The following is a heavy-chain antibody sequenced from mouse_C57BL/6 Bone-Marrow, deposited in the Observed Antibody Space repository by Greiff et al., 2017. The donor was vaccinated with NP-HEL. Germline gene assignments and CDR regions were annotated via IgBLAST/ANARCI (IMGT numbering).Heavy chain of an antibody. J-gene: IGHJ2*01. V-gene: IGHV1-82*01. Sequence: VQLQQSGPELVKPGASVKISCKASGYAFSSSWMNWVKQRPGKGLEWIGRIYPGDGDTNYNGKFKGKATLTADKSSSTAYMQLSSLTSEDSAVYFCVWDYGSSYRYFDYWGQGTTLTVSS. CDR3: VWDYGSSYRYFDY. CDR2: IYPGDGDT. CDR1: GYAFSSSW. D-gene: IGHD1-1*01.